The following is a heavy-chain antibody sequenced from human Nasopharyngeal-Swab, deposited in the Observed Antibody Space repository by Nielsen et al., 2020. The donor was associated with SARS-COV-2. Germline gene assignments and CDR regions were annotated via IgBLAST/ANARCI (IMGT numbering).Heavy chain of an antibody. Sequence: SETLSLTCAVYGGSFSGYYWSWIRQPPGKGLEWIGEINHSGSTNYNPSLKIRVTISVDTSKNQFSLKLSSVTAADTAVYYCARSYGYSYGYFDYWGQGTLVTVSS. D-gene: IGHD5-18*01. J-gene: IGHJ4*02. CDR1: GGSFSGYY. CDR3: ARSYGYSYGYFDY. V-gene: IGHV4-34*01. CDR2: INHSGST.